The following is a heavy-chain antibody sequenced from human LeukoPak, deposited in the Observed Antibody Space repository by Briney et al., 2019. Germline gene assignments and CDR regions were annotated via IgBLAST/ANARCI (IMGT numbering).Heavy chain of an antibody. J-gene: IGHJ5*02. CDR3: AKDAIRYPDPFDP. D-gene: IGHD3-9*01. Sequence: SETLSLTCAVYGGSFSGYYWSWLRQPPGKGLEWIGEINHSGSTNYNPSLKSRVTISVDTSKNQFSLKLSSVTAADTAVYFQAKDAIRYPDPFDPWGQGTLVTVSS. V-gene: IGHV4-34*09. CDR1: GGSFSGYY. CDR2: INHSGST.